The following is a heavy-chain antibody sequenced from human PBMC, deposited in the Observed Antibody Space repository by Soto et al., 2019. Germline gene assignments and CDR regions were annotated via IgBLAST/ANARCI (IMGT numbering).Heavy chain of an antibody. CDR1: GVSITPYY. V-gene: IGHV4-59*01. CDR2: VYYTGNT. Sequence: QVQLQESGPGLVKPSETLSLTCTVSGVSITPYYWTWIRHPPGKGLEWIGYVYYTGNTYYNPSLKSRATISLDTSKNQVSLRLKSVTAADTAVYYCAREQYNWKLWGQGTLVTVSS. J-gene: IGHJ4*02. D-gene: IGHD1-20*01. CDR3: AREQYNWKL.